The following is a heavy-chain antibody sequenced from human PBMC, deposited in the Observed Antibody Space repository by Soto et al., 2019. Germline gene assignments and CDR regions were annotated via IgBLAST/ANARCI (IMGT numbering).Heavy chain of an antibody. D-gene: IGHD5-12*01. CDR3: AKTSYSGYDRAAFDY. CDR1: GFTFSSYA. V-gene: IGHV3-23*01. Sequence: EVQLLDSWGGLVHPGGSLRLSCAASGFTFSSYAMSCVRQAPGKGLEWVSAISGSGGSTYYADSVKGRFTISRDNSKNTLYLQMNSLRAEDTAVYYCAKTSYSGYDRAAFDYWGQGTLVTVSS. CDR2: ISGSGGST. J-gene: IGHJ4*02.